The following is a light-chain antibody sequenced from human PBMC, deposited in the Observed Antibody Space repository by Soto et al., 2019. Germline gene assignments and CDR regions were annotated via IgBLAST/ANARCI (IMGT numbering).Light chain of an antibody. Sequence: LTQPPPASGSPGQSVTISCTGTKNDIGVYDFVSWYQHHPGKAPRLIIYEVVQRPSGVPDRFSGSKSGNTASLTVSGLQAADEADYFCKSYAGSNTYVFGSGTKVTVL. J-gene: IGLJ1*01. CDR2: EVV. V-gene: IGLV2-8*01. CDR3: KSYAGSNTYV. CDR1: KNDIGVYDF.